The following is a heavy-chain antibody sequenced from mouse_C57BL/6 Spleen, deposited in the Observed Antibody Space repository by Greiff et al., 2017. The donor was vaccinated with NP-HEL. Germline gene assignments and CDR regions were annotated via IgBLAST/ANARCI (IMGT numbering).Heavy chain of an antibody. CDR2: ISYSGST. Sequence: DVKLQESGPGLAKPSQTLSLTCSVTGYSITSDYWNWIRKFPGNKLEYMGYISYSGSTYYNPSLKSRISITRDTSKNLYYLQLNSVNTEDTATYXCARVGDYDLYFDVWGTGTTLTVSS. CDR1: GYSITSDY. V-gene: IGHV3-8*01. D-gene: IGHD2-4*01. CDR3: ARVGDYDLYFDV. J-gene: IGHJ1*03.